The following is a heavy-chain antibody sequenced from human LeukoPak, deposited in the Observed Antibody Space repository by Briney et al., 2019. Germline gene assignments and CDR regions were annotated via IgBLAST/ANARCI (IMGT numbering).Heavy chain of an antibody. D-gene: IGHD5-18*01. CDR2: INSDGSIT. CDR1: GFSFSGHW. CDR3: ARDAVDTANAV. J-gene: IGHJ6*02. Sequence: GGSLRLSCTASGFSFSGHWMHWARQAPGKGLVWVSHINSDGSITSYAVSVKGRFTISRDNAKNTLYLQMNSLRAEDTAVYYCARDAVDTANAVWGQGTTVTVSS. V-gene: IGHV3-74*01.